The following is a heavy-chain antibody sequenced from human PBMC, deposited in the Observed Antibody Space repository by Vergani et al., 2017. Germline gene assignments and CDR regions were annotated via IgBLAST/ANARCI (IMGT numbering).Heavy chain of an antibody. CDR3: AKDGVYIVVIPAAVYGMDV. D-gene: IGHD2-2*01. V-gene: IGHV3-23*01. CDR2: ISSSGGST. CDR1: GFTFSSYA. J-gene: IGHJ6*02. Sequence: EVQLLESGGGLVQPGGSLRLSCAASGFTFSSYAMNWVRQAPGKGLEWVSAISSSGGSTYYADSVKGRFTISRDNSKNTLYLQMNSLRAEDTAVYYGAKDGVYIVVIPAAVYGMDVWGQGSTVTVS.